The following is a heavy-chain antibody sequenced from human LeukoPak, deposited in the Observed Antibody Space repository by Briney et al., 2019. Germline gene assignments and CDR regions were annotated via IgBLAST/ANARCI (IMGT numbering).Heavy chain of an antibody. V-gene: IGHV1-2*02. D-gene: IGHD1-26*01. Sequence: ASVKVSCKASGYTFTGYYMHWVRQAPGQGLEWMGWINPDSGGTNYAQKFQSRVTMTRDTSISTAYMELSRLRSDDTAVYYCARESIVGATSFDYWGQGTLVTVSS. CDR3: ARESIVGATSFDY. CDR1: GYTFTGYY. CDR2: INPDSGGT. J-gene: IGHJ4*02.